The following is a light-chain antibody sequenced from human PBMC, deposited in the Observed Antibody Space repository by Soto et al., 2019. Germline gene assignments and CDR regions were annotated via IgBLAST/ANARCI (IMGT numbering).Light chain of an antibody. V-gene: IGKV2-28*01. Sequence: DIVMTQSPLSLPVTPGEPASISCRSSQSLLHSNGYNYLDWYLQKPGQSPQLLIYLGSNRASGVPDRFSGSGSGTDFTLKINRVEAEDVGVYYCMQALQTPITFGQGTRL. J-gene: IGKJ5*01. CDR3: MQALQTPIT. CDR2: LGS. CDR1: QSLLHSNGYNY.